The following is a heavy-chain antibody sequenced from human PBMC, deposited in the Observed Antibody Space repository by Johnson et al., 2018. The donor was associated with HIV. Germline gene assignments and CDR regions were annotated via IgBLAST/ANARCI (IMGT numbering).Heavy chain of an antibody. V-gene: IGHV3-30-3*01. CDR3: TTDPLAVAPYGDDAFDI. Sequence: QMQLVESGGGVVQPGRSLRVSCGTSGFTFSSFDMHWVRQAPGKGLEWVAVISYDGSNKYYADSVKGRFTISRDNSKNTLYPQMNSLKTEDTAVYYCTTDPLAVAPYGDDAFDIWGQGTMVTVSS. D-gene: IGHD6-19*01. J-gene: IGHJ3*02. CDR2: ISYDGSNK. CDR1: GFTFSSFD.